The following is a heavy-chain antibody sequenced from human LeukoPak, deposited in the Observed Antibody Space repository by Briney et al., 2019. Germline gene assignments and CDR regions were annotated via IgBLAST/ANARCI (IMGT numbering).Heavy chain of an antibody. Sequence: SETLSLTCAVYSGSFSGYYWSWIRQPPGKGLEWIGEINHSGSTNYNPSLKSRVTISVDTSKNQFSLKLSSVTAADAAVYYGARSMVRGVSTFDYWGQGTLVTVSS. D-gene: IGHD3-10*01. J-gene: IGHJ4*02. CDR2: INHSGST. CDR3: ARSMVRGVSTFDY. CDR1: SGSFSGYY. V-gene: IGHV4-34*01.